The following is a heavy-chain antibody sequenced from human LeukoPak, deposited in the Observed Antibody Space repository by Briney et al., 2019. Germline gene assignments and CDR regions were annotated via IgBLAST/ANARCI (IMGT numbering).Heavy chain of an antibody. J-gene: IGHJ4*02. Sequence: KPSETLSLTCAVYGGSFSGYYWSWIRQPPGKGLEWIGEINHSGSTNYNPSLKSRVTISVDTSKNQFSLKLSSVTAADTAVYYCARGRVEITMIVVVIPFFDYWGQGTLVTVSS. CDR3: ARGRVEITMIVVVIPFFDY. V-gene: IGHV4-34*01. CDR1: GGSFSGYY. D-gene: IGHD3-22*01. CDR2: INHSGST.